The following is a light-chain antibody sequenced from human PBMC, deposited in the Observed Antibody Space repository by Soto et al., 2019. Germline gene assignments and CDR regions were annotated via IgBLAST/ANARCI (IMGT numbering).Light chain of an antibody. CDR3: QSYDSSLSAWV. CDR1: SSNIGAPYD. Sequence: QSVLTQPPSVSGAPGQRVTISCSGSSSNIGAPYDVHWYQHLPGTAPKLLLSGNDNRPSGVPDRFSGSRSGTSASLAITGLQAEDEADYYSQSYDSSLSAWVFGGGTKLTVL. J-gene: IGLJ3*02. V-gene: IGLV1-40*01. CDR2: GND.